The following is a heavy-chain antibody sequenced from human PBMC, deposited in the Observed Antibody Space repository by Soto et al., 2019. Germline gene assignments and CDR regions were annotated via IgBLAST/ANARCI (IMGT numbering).Heavy chain of an antibody. J-gene: IGHJ5*02. D-gene: IGHD4-17*01. V-gene: IGHV5-51*01. CDR3: ARHGFYGDYSSNYFDP. CDR1: GYSVSNYW. Sequence: XESLNISCKGSGYSVSNYWIAWVRQMPGKGLEYMGIIYPSDSQTRYSPSFQGQVTISADKSISTAYLQWSSLTASDTAIYYCARHGFYGDYSSNYFDPWGQGTLATVSS. CDR2: IYPSDSQT.